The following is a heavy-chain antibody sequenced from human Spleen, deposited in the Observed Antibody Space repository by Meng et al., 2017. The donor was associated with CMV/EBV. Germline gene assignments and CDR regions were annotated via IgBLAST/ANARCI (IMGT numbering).Heavy chain of an antibody. D-gene: IGHD3-16*01. Sequence: QGQLVQAGAGVKKPGSSVKVSCKASGGTFSSYAISWVRQAPGQGLEWMGGIIPIFGTANYAQKFQGRVTMTRDTSISTAYMELSRLRSDDTAVYYCAREGLVGDLRYFDLWGRGTLVTVSS. CDR2: IIPIFGTA. CDR3: AREGLVGDLRYFDL. J-gene: IGHJ2*01. V-gene: IGHV1-69*05. CDR1: GGTFSSYA.